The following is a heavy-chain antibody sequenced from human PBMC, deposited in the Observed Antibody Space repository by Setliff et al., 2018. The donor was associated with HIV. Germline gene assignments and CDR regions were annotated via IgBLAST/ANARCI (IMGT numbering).Heavy chain of an antibody. CDR1: GYRFTSYW. V-gene: IGHV5-51*01. CDR3: VRVVAGKSSTDGFDI. CDR2: IYPSDSDT. Sequence: GESLKISCKGFGYRFTSYWIGWARHMPGKGLEWMGIIYPSDSDTRYSPSFQGQVTISADKSISTAYLQWSSLKASDTAMYYCVRVVAGKSSTDGFDIWGQGTTVTVSS. D-gene: IGHD6-19*01. J-gene: IGHJ3*02.